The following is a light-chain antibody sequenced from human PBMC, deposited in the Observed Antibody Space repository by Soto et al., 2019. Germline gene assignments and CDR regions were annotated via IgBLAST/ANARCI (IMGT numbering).Light chain of an antibody. V-gene: IGLV2-14*01. J-gene: IGLJ1*01. CDR1: SSDVGGYNY. CDR2: EVN. CDR3: NSYTTTNTRRV. Sequence: QSALTQPASVSGSPGQSITISCTGTSSDVGGYNYVSWYQHHPGKAPKLMIYEVNHRPSGISYRFSGSKSGNTASLTISGLQADDEADYYCNSYTTTNTRRVFGTGTQLTVL.